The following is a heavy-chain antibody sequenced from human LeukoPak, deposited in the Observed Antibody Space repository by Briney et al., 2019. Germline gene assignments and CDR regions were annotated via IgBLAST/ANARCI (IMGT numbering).Heavy chain of an antibody. V-gene: IGHV4-39*01. CDR1: GDSINGYY. D-gene: IGHD1-1*01. CDR2: IYYSGST. J-gene: IGHJ4*02. Sequence: PSETLSLTCTVSGDSINGYYWGWIRQPPGKGLEWIASIYYSGSTYYNPSLKSRVTISVDTSKNQFSLKLSSVTAADTAVYYCARLERLTTGTTFDYWGQGTLVTVSS. CDR3: ARLERLTTGTTFDY.